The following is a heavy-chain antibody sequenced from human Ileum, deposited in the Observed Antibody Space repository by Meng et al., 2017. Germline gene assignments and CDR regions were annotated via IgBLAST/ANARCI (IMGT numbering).Heavy chain of an antibody. CDR3: AQPRITMTLGGFRTGWFDP. CDR1: VGSISSSSYY. CDR2: IYYSGST. D-gene: IGHD3-22*01. J-gene: IGHJ5*02. Sequence: QVQLQESGPGLVKPSETLSLTCTVSVGSISSSSYYWGWIRQPPGKGLEWIGSIYYSGSTYYNPSLKSRVTISVDTSKNQFSLKLSSVTAADTAVYYCAQPRITMTLGGFRTGWFDPWGQGTLVTVSS. V-gene: IGHV4-39*01.